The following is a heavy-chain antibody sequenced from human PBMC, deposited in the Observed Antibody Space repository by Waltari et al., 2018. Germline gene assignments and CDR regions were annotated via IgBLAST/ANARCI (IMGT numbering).Heavy chain of an antibody. V-gene: IGHV3-48*03. CDR1: GFTFSSYE. D-gene: IGHD1-26*01. J-gene: IGHJ4*02. CDR2: ISSSGSTI. Sequence: EVQLVESGGGLVQPGGSLRLSCAASGFTFSSYEMNWVRQAPGKGLEWVSYISSSGSTIYYADSVKGRFTISRDNAKNSLYLQMNSLRAEDTAVYYCAREPPPIVGTDYWGQGTLVTVSS. CDR3: AREPPPIVGTDY.